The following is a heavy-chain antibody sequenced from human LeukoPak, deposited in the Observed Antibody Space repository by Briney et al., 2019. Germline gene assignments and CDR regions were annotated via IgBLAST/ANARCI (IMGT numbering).Heavy chain of an antibody. Sequence: GGSLRLSCTASGFKFDDYGMTWVRQAPGKGLEWVSAISGSGGSTYYADSVKGRLTISRDNSKNTLYLQMNSLRAEDTAVYYCARVFNTVGFDYWGQGTLVTVSS. V-gene: IGHV3-23*01. CDR2: ISGSGGST. D-gene: IGHD4-23*01. CDR3: ARVFNTVGFDY. J-gene: IGHJ4*02. CDR1: GFKFDDYG.